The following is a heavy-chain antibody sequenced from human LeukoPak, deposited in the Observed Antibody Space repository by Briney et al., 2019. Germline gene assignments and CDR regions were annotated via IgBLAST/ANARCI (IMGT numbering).Heavy chain of an antibody. Sequence: GGSLRLSCAASGFTVSSIYMSWVRQAPGKGLEWVSVIYSGGSTYYADSVKGRFTISRDNSKNTLYLQMNSLRAEDTAVYYCAKDKTDYYDSSGYYSDAFDIWGQGTMVIVSS. CDR3: AKDKTDYYDSSGYYSDAFDI. CDR2: IYSGGST. D-gene: IGHD3-22*01. J-gene: IGHJ3*02. V-gene: IGHV3-53*01. CDR1: GFTVSSIY.